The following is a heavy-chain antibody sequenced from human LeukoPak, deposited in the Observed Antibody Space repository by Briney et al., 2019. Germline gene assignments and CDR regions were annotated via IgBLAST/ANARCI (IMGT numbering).Heavy chain of an antibody. CDR3: ARDLITGISVAPFDY. CDR2: IRQDGSEK. CDR1: GFTFSSYW. V-gene: IGHV3-7*01. J-gene: IGHJ4*02. D-gene: IGHD1-20*01. Sequence: GGSLRLSCAASGFTFSSYWMSWVRQAPGKGLEWVANIRQDGSEKYYVDSVKGRFTISRDNAKNSLYLQMNSLRAEDTAVYYCARDLITGISVAPFDYWGQGTLVTVSS.